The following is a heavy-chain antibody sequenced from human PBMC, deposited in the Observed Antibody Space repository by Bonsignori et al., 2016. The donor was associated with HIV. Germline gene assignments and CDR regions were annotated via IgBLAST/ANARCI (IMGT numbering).Heavy chain of an antibody. V-gene: IGHV1-69*01. J-gene: IGHJ6*03. Sequence: WVRQAPGQGLEWMGGITPIFDTANYAQKFQGRVTITADESTSIVYMEMSSLTSEDTAVYYCAGRDDDMDAWGKGTTVTVSS. CDR2: ITPIFDTA. CDR3: AGRDDDMDA. D-gene: IGHD5-24*01.